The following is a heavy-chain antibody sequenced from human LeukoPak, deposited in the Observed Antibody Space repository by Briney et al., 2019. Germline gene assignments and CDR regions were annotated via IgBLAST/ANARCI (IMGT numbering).Heavy chain of an antibody. V-gene: IGHV3-30*02. CDR1: GFTFNNFG. CDR3: AKDLHGGYSSDY. J-gene: IGHJ4*02. D-gene: IGHD4-23*01. Sequence: RPGGSLRLSWEAPGFTFNNFGMHWVRQAPGKGLEWVSFIGYEGVHKYYADSVKGRFTISKDNSKATLYLQMNSLRPEDTAVYYCAKDLHGGYSSDYWGQGTLVTVFS. CDR2: IGYEGVHK.